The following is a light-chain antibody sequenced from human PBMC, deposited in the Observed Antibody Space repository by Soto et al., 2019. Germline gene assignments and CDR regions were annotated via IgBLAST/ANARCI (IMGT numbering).Light chain of an antibody. J-gene: IGLJ2*01. CDR1: SSDVGGYNY. CDR3: SSYAGSNFVV. CDR2: EVS. V-gene: IGLV2-8*01. Sequence: QSALTQPPSASGSPGQSVTISCTGTSSDVGGYNYVSWYQQHPGKAPKLMIYEVSKRPSGVPDRFSGSKSGNTASLTVSWLQAEDEADYYCSSYAGSNFVVFGGGTQLTVL.